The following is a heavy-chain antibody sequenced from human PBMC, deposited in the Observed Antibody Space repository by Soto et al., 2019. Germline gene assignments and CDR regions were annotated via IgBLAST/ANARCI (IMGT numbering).Heavy chain of an antibody. CDR2: ISNTGSP. Sequence: QVQLQESGPGLVKPSETLSLTCTVSGASISDYYWSWIRQPPGEGLEWIGHISNTGSPTYSPSLKSRGTILLDKSKNQFSLSLSSVTAADTAVYFCARFLRSGSHWSAFDIWGQGTKVTVSS. D-gene: IGHD3-3*01. V-gene: IGHV4-59*01. J-gene: IGHJ3*02. CDR3: ARFLRSGSHWSAFDI. CDR1: GASISDYY.